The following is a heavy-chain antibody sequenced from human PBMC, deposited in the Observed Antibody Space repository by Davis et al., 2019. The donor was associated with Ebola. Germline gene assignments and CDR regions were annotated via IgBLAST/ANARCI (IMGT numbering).Heavy chain of an antibody. CDR2: IYYSGST. Sequence: SETLSLTCTVSGGSISSSSYYWGWIRQPPGKGLEWIGSIYYSGSTYYNPSLKSRVTISVDTSKNQFSLKLSSVTAADTAVYYCAREYNWNYGMDVWGQGTTVTVSS. V-gene: IGHV4-39*01. CDR1: GGSISSSSYY. CDR3: AREYNWNYGMDV. J-gene: IGHJ6*02. D-gene: IGHD1-20*01.